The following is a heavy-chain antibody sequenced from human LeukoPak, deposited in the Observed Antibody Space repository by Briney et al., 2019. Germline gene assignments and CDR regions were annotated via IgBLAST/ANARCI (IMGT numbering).Heavy chain of an antibody. J-gene: IGHJ3*02. Sequence: GGSLRLSCAASGFIFSDYYMSWIRQAPGKGLEWVSYISSSGSNIHYADSVKGRFTMSRDNAKKSLYLQMNSLRAEDTAVYYCARAKYDSSGYYYSGFDIWGQGTMVTVSS. CDR1: GFIFSDYY. CDR3: ARAKYDSSGYYYSGFDI. CDR2: ISSSGSNI. D-gene: IGHD3-22*01. V-gene: IGHV3-11*04.